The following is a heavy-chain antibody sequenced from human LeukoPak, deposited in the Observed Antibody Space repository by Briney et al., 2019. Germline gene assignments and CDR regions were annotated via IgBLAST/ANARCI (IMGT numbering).Heavy chain of an antibody. Sequence: ASVKVSCKASGYTFTDCYMHWVRQAPGQGLEWMGWINPNSGGTNYAQKFQGRVTMTRDTSINTAHMELSRLRSDDTAVYYCARDRYSFGYRYFDYWGQGTLVTVSS. CDR2: INPNSGGT. J-gene: IGHJ4*02. CDR3: ARDRYSFGYRYFDY. CDR1: GYTFTDCY. D-gene: IGHD5-18*01. V-gene: IGHV1-2*02.